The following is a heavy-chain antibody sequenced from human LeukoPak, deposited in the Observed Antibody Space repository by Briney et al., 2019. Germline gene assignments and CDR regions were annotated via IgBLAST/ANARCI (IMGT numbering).Heavy chain of an antibody. J-gene: IGHJ3*02. CDR3: ARVIGYCSGGSCYSQVFYDAFDI. CDR1: GGSISSYY. V-gene: IGHV4-4*07. CDR2: IYTSGST. D-gene: IGHD2-15*01. Sequence: SETLSLTCTVSGGSISSYYWSWIRQPAGKGLEWNGRIYTSGSTNYNPSLKSRVTMSVDTSKNQFSLKLSSVTAADTAVYYCARVIGYCSGGSCYSQVFYDAFDIWGQGTMVTVSS.